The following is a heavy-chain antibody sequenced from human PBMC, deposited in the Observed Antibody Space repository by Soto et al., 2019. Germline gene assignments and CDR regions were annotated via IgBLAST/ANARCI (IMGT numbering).Heavy chain of an antibody. CDR2: INHSGST. Sequence: SETLSLTCAVYGGSFSGYYWSWIRQPPGKGLEWIGEINHSGSTNYNPSLKSRVTISVDTSKNQFSLKLSSVTAADTAVYYCARSRSPIAARPSGGFGYWGQGTLVTVSS. CDR1: GGSFSGYY. D-gene: IGHD6-6*01. CDR3: ARSRSPIAARPSGGFGY. J-gene: IGHJ4*02. V-gene: IGHV4-34*01.